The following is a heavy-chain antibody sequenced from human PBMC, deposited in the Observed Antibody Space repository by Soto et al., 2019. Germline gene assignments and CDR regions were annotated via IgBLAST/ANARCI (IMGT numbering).Heavy chain of an antibody. CDR2: IYSGGST. CDR1: GFTVSSNY. CDR3: ARELRGINDFWSGYFDY. J-gene: IGHJ4*02. V-gene: IGHV3-53*01. Sequence: PGGSLRLSCAASGFTVSSNYMSWVRQAPGKGLEWVSVIYSGGSTYYADSVKGRFTISRDNSKNTLYLQMNSLRAEDTAVYYCARELRGINDFWSGYFDYWGQGTLVTVSS. D-gene: IGHD3-3*01.